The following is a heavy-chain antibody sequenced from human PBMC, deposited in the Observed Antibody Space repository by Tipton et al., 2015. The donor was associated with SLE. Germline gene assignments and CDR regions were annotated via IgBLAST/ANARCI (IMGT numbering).Heavy chain of an antibody. CDR1: GFSVTNDY. CDR3: AKVTDRPI. CDR2: IYAGGDIT. J-gene: IGHJ3*02. V-gene: IGHV3-23*03. Sequence: SLRLSCAVSGFSVTNDYMTWVRQAPGKGLEWVSVIYAGGDITFYADSVKGRFNISRDNSKNTLYLQMNSLRAEDTAIYYCAKVTDRPIWGQGTVVTVSS.